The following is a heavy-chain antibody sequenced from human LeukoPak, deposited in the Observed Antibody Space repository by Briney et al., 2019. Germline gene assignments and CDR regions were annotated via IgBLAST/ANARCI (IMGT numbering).Heavy chain of an antibody. J-gene: IGHJ4*02. Sequence: GGSLRLSCAASGFTFSSYSMNWVRQAPGKGLEWVSSISSSSSYIYYADSVKGRFTISRDSAKNSLYLQMNSLRAEDTAVYYCVRDQGGAVSYWGQGTLVTVSS. CDR2: ISSSSSYI. CDR1: GFTFSSYS. CDR3: VRDQGGAVSY. D-gene: IGHD3-16*01. V-gene: IGHV3-21*01.